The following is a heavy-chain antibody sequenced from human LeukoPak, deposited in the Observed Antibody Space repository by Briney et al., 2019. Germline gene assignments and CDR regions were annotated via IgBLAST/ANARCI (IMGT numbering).Heavy chain of an antibody. CDR3: AKDHYYYDSSGYPDY. CDR2: ISYDGSNK. Sequence: GRSLRLSCAASGSTFSSYGMHWVRKAPGKGLEWVAVISYDGSNKYYADSVKGRFTISRDNSKNTLYLQMNSLRAEDTAVYYCAKDHYYYDSSGYPDYWGQGTLVTVSS. V-gene: IGHV3-30*18. J-gene: IGHJ4*02. CDR1: GSTFSSYG. D-gene: IGHD3-22*01.